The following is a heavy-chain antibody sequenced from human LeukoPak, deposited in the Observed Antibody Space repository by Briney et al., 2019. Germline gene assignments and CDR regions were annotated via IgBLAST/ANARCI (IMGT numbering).Heavy chain of an antibody. Sequence: SVKVSCKASGGTFSSYAISWVRQAPGQGLEWMGGIIPIFGTANYAQKFQGRVTITADESTSTAYMELSSLRSEDTAVYYCARDGYYDILTGYSRGDLDYWGQGTLVTVSS. V-gene: IGHV1-69*01. D-gene: IGHD3-9*01. CDR2: IIPIFGTA. J-gene: IGHJ4*02. CDR1: GGTFSSYA. CDR3: ARDGYYDILTGYSRGDLDY.